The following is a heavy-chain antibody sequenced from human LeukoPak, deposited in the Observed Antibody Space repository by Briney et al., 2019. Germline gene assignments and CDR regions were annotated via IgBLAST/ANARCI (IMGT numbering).Heavy chain of an antibody. CDR3: ARLLTGSTSWHIDY. CDR2: IYYSGST. CDR1: GGSFSGYY. Sequence: SETLSLTCAVYGGSFSGYYWSWIRQPPGKGLEWIGYIYYSGSTNYNPSLKSRVTISVDTSKNQFSLKLSSVTAADTAVYYCARLLTGSTSWHIDYWGQGTLVTVSS. V-gene: IGHV4-59*08. J-gene: IGHJ4*02. D-gene: IGHD2-2*01.